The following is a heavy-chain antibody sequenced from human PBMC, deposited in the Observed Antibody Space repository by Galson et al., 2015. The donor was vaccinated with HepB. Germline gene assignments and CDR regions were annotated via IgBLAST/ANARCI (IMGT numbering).Heavy chain of an antibody. J-gene: IGHJ4*02. CDR3: ARDHHDFWSGYPRGFDY. CDR1: GGTFSSYA. V-gene: IGHV1-69*04. Sequence: SVKVSCKASGGTFSSYAISWVRQAPGQGLEWMGRIIPILGIANYAQKFQGRVTITADKSTSTAYMELSSLRSEDTAVYYCARDHHDFWSGYPRGFDYWGQGTLVTVSS. D-gene: IGHD3-3*01. CDR2: IIPILGIA.